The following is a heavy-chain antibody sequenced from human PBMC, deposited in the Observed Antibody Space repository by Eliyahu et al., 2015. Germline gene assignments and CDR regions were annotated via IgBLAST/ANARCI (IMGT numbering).Heavy chain of an antibody. CDR3: AKAFAMATISSHFDY. CDR1: GXXFXSYG. CDR2: ISYDGSNK. D-gene: IGHD5-12*01. Sequence: QVQLVESGGGVVQPGRSLRLSXXASGXXFXSYGXXWVRQAPGKGLEWVXVISYDGSNKYYADSVKGRFTISRDNSKNTLYLQMNSLRAEDTAVYYCAKAFAMATISSHFDYWGQGTLVTVSS. J-gene: IGHJ4*02. V-gene: IGHV3-30*18.